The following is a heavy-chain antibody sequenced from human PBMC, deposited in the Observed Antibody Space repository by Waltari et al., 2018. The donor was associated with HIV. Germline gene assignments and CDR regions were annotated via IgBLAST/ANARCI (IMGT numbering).Heavy chain of an antibody. CDR1: GLSLLTFN. CDR2: ISFDGKQT. J-gene: IGHJ6*02. CDR3: TRRTILGLDG. Sequence: QVHLVESGGGVVQPGRSLRLSCEASGLSLLTFNMHWVRQTAAKRGWVVAAISFDGKQTFTSDAVKGRFTGARDNCKYTLYLQMNSLTSEDTATYYCTRRTILGLDGWGRGTTVIVSS. V-gene: IGHV3-30*01. D-gene: IGHD2-21*01.